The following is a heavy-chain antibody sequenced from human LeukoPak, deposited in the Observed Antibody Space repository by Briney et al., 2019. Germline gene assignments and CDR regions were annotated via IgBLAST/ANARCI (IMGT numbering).Heavy chain of an antibody. V-gene: IGHV3-74*01. CDR3: VRDNYYGRDV. J-gene: IGHJ6*02. CDR2: INSDGSST. Sequence: PGGSLRLSCAASGFTLSRYWMHWVRQASGKGLVWVSRINSDGSSTSYADFVKGRFTISRDNAKNTLYLQRNSLRSEYTALYDCVRDNYYGRDVGGQGPTVPVSS. CDR1: GFTLSRYW.